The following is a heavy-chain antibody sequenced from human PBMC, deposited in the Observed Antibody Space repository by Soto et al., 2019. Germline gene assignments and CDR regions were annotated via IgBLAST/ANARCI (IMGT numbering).Heavy chain of an antibody. Sequence: GSLRLSCAVSGFTFSNAWMSWVRQAPGKGLECVGRIKSKTEGGTTDYAAPVKGRFSISRDDSQNTLYLQMNSLKTEDTAVYYCTTGFWAGNYGSGSQLSSHWLDPWGQGTLVTVSS. CDR1: GFTFSNAW. V-gene: IGHV3-15*01. J-gene: IGHJ5*02. CDR3: TTGFWAGNYGSGSQLSSHWLDP. CDR2: IKSKTEGGTT. D-gene: IGHD3-10*01.